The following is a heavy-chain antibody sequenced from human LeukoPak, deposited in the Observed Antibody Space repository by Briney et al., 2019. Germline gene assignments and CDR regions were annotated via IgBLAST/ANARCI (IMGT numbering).Heavy chain of an antibody. CDR3: ARRAARTVMGYGDFNWFDP. V-gene: IGHV4-59*01. CDR1: GGSISSYY. J-gene: IGHJ5*02. CDR2: IYYSGST. D-gene: IGHD4-17*01. Sequence: PSETLSLTYTVSGGSISSYYWSWIRQTPGKGLEWIGYIYYSGSTNYNPSLKSRLSISVDTSRNRFSLTLSSVTAADTAVYFCARRAARTVMGYGDFNWFDPWGQGTLVTVSS.